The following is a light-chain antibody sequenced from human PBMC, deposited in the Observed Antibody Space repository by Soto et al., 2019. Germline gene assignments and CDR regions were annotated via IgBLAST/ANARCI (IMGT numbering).Light chain of an antibody. CDR2: GAS. V-gene: IGKV3-15*01. CDR1: QPISRN. Sequence: EIVMTQSPVTLSVSPGQGATLYCRASQPISRNLAWYQQKPGQAPRLLIYGASTRATDVSARFSGGGSGTEFTLAITSLQSEDFAIYFCQQDNTWPRTFGQGTKVEFK. J-gene: IGKJ1*01. CDR3: QQDNTWPRT.